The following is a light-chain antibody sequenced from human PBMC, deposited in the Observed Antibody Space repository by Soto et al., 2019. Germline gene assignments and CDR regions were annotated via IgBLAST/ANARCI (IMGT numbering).Light chain of an antibody. CDR1: QGIDTY. CDR3: QQYYAHPPT. V-gene: IGKV1-8*01. Sequence: AIQMTQSPSSFSASVGDRVTITCRASQGIDTYLAWYQQKPGKAPRLLMYATSVLESGVPSRFSGSGSGTDYTLLISSLQSEDFATYYCQQYYAHPPTFGQGTKLDMK. J-gene: IGKJ2*01. CDR2: ATS.